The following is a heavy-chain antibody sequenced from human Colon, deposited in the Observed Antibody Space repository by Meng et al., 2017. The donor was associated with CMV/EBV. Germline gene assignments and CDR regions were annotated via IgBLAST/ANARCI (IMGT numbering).Heavy chain of an antibody. Sequence: SETLSLTCSVSGGSISSYYWSWVRQPPGKGLEWIGNIYNSGTTTYSPSLKSRVTISLDTSKNQFYLKMNSLTAADTAVYYFSRYAGWLKAYDYWGQGTPVTVSS. D-gene: IGHD5-12*01. CDR3: SRYAGWLKAYDY. J-gene: IGHJ4*02. V-gene: IGHV4-4*08. CDR1: GGSISSYY. CDR2: IYNSGTT.